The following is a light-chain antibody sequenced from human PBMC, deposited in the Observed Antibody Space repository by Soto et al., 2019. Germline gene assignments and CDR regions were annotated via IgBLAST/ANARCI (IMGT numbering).Light chain of an antibody. CDR1: QSVGSK. CDR3: QQYNNWPPFT. Sequence: EIVMTQSPATLSVSPGERASLSWRASQSVGSKLAWYQHKPGQAPRLLIYDASTRATGFPARFSGSGSGTEFTLTISSLQPEDFAVYYCQQYNNWPPFTFGPGTKVDIK. V-gene: IGKV3-15*01. J-gene: IGKJ3*01. CDR2: DAS.